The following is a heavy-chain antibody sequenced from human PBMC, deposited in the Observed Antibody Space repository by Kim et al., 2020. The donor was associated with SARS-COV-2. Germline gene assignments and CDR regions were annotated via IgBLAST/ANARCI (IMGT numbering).Heavy chain of an antibody. J-gene: IGHJ5*02. CDR1: GFTVSSNY. D-gene: IGHD2-2*01. V-gene: IGHV3-53*01. Sequence: GSLRLSCAASGFTVSSNYMSWVRQAPGKGLEWVSVIYSGGSTYYADSVKGRFTISRDNSKNTLYLQMNSLRAEDTAVYYCARDPCSSTSCWLGWFDPWGQGTLVTVSS. CDR3: ARDPCSSTSCWLGWFDP. CDR2: IYSGGST.